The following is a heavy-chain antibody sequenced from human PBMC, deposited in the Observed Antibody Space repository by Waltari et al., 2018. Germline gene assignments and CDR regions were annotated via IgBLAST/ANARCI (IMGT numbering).Heavy chain of an antibody. Sequence: VQLVQSESAVKKPGASVKVSCKTSGFPLPGYGFPWVRKAPGQGLEWIGWISGNTGDTNYAQEFRDRVTMTTDTSTNTVYMELRTLRSDDTALYYCARNPNPFYYDSPCDLWGQGTELTVSS. CDR2: ISGNTGDT. CDR3: ARNPNPFYYDSPCDL. CDR1: GFPLPGYG. V-gene: IGHV1-18*01. D-gene: IGHD3-22*01. J-gene: IGHJ3*01.